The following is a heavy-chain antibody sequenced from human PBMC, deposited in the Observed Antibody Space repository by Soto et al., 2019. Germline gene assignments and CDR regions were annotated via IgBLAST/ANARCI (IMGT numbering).Heavy chain of an antibody. J-gene: IGHJ4*02. CDR1: GYTFTSYG. CDR3: ARDPPRCSSTSCYANFDY. CDR2: ISAYNGNT. Sequence: ASVKVSCKASGYTFTSYGISWVRQAPGQGLEWMGWISAYNGNTNYAQKLQGRVTMTTDTSTSTAYMGLRSLRSDDTAVYYCARDPPRCSSTSCYANFDYWGQGTLVTVSS. V-gene: IGHV1-18*01. D-gene: IGHD2-2*01.